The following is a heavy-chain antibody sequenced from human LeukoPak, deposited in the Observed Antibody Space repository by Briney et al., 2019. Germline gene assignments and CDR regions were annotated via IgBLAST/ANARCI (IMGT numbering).Heavy chain of an antibody. CDR3: ASTDCSGGSCYSGDAFDI. Sequence: GGSLRLSCAASGFTFSDYYMSWIRQAPGKGLEWVSYISSSGSTIYYADSVKGRFTISRDNAKNSLYLQMNSLRAEDTAVYYCASTDCSGGSCYSGDAFDIWGQGTMVTVSS. V-gene: IGHV3-11*01. CDR1: GFTFSDYY. CDR2: ISSSGSTI. D-gene: IGHD2-15*01. J-gene: IGHJ3*02.